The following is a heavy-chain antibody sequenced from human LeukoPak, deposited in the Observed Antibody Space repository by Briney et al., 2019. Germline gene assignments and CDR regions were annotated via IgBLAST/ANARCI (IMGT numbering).Heavy chain of an antibody. CDR1: GXSISSST. V-gene: IGHV3-48*02. Sequence: ETLSLTCTVSGXSISSSTDYWGWIRQAPGKGLEWVSYISSSSSTIYYADSVKGRFTISRDNAKNSLYLQMNSLRDEDTAVYYCARGVECSGGSCYTYYYYYGMDVWGQGTTVTVSS. CDR3: ARGVECSGGSCYTYYYYYGMDV. D-gene: IGHD2-15*01. J-gene: IGHJ6*02. CDR2: ISSSSSTI.